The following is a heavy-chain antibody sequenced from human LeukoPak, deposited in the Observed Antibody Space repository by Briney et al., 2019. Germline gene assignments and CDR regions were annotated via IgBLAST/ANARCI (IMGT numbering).Heavy chain of an antibody. CDR2: IKEDGSEK. D-gene: IGHD2-2*02. Sequence: VGSLRLSCAASRFTLSSYLMSWVRPAPGKGLEWVANIKEDGSEKHYVDSVKGRVTISRDKAKKSVCLQINSLRAEKTHVYFSAREYCRGSSCYTKGFDYWGQGTLVTVSS. CDR1: RFTLSSYL. CDR3: AREYCRGSSCYTKGFDY. J-gene: IGHJ4*02. V-gene: IGHV3-7*01.